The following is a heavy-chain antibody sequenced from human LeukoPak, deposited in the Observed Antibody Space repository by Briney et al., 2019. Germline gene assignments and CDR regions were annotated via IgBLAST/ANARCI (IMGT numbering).Heavy chain of an antibody. V-gene: IGHV3-43*02. CDR2: ISGDVGST. Sequence: GGSLRLSCAASGFTFDDYAMHWVRQAPGKGLEWVSLISGDVGSTYYADSVKGRFTISRDNSKNSLYLQMNSLRTEDTALYHCAKDVYDFWSGCAIDYWGQGTLVTVSS. J-gene: IGHJ4*02. CDR3: AKDVYDFWSGCAIDY. D-gene: IGHD3-3*01. CDR1: GFTFDDYA.